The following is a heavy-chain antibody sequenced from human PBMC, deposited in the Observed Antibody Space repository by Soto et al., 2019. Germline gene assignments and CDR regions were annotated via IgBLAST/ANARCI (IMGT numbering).Heavy chain of an antibody. V-gene: IGHV1-2*04. J-gene: IGHJ6*02. CDR2: INPNSGGT. D-gene: IGHD1-26*01. CDR3: ARTSLHRLLVGGDYYGMDV. CDR1: GYTFTGYY. Sequence: QVQLVQSGAEVKKPGASVKVSCKASGYTFTGYYMHWVRQAPGQGLEWMGWINPNSGGTNYAQKFPGWVTMTRDTSISTVYMELSRLRSDDTAVYYCARTSLHRLLVGGDYYGMDVWGQGTTVTVSS.